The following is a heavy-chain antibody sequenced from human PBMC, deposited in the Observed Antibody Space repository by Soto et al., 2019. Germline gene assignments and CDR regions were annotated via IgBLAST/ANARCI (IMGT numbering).Heavy chain of an antibody. Sequence: GGSLRLSCAASGFSFSGSVMHWVRLTPGKGLEWIGRIRSKANNYATVYAASVKGRFTISRDDSKNTAFLQMNSLKTEDTAVYYSMGGENAYNYYYYYYMDVWRRGTTFTVSS. D-gene: IGHD3-16*01. J-gene: IGHJ6*02. CDR1: GFSFSGSV. V-gene: IGHV3-73*01. CDR2: IRSKANNYAT. CDR3: MGGENAYNYYYYYYMDV.